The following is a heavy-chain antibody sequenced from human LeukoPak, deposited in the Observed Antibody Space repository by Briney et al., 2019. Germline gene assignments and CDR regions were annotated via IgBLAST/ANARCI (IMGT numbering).Heavy chain of an antibody. CDR2: IGAYNGNT. CDR3: ARAPSLHVGWFDP. D-gene: IGHD2-15*01. Sequence: ASVKVSCKTSGYTFTSYGVSGVRQAPGQGLEWMGWIGAYNGNTNYAQKLQGRVTMTTDTSTSTAYMELRSLRSDDTAVYYCARAPSLHVGWFDPWGQGTLVTVSS. V-gene: IGHV1-18*01. J-gene: IGHJ5*02. CDR1: GYTFTSYG.